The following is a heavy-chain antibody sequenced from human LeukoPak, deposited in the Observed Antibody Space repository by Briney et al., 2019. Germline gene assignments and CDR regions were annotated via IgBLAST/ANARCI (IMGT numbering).Heavy chain of an antibody. Sequence: GGSLTLSCAVSGYHFRCYGMHWVRHAPGKGVEWVAILWYGGSQKYYADSVKGRFTVSRDDSKNTLYLQMSSLRAEDTAVYYCAKGGSGWSYYFDFWGQGTLVTVSS. CDR3: AKGGSGWSYYFDF. V-gene: IGHV3-33*06. CDR1: GYHFRCYG. D-gene: IGHD6-19*01. CDR2: LWYGGSQK. J-gene: IGHJ4*02.